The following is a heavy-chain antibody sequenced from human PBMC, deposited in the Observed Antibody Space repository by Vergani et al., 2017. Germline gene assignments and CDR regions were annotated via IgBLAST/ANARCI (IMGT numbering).Heavy chain of an antibody. CDR3: ASSIVSRNPPDYFDN. Sequence: QVQLQESGPGLVRPSETLSLTCTVSGGSLSGYYCNWIRQTPGEGLEWIGYVEDSGYFNYNPSLKTRVSISSDTTNNQFSLMLSSVTVEDTSVYYCASSIVSRNPPDYFDNWGQGTLVTVSS. J-gene: IGHJ4*02. CDR1: GGSLSGYY. CDR2: VEDSGYF. D-gene: IGHD1-14*01. V-gene: IGHV4-59*01.